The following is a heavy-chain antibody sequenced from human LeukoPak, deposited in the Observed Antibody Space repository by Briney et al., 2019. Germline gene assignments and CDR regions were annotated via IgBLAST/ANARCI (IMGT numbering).Heavy chain of an antibody. D-gene: IGHD6-19*01. CDR1: GYTFTGYY. CDR2: IYPNSGGT. J-gene: IGHJ4*02. CDR3: ARTSIAVAGSFDY. Sequence: ASVKVSCKASGYTFTGYYIYWVRQAPGQGLEWMGWIYPNSGGTNYAQKFQARVIMTRDTSISTVYMELSRLRPDDTAVYYCARTSIAVAGSFDYWGQGTLVTVSS. V-gene: IGHV1-2*02.